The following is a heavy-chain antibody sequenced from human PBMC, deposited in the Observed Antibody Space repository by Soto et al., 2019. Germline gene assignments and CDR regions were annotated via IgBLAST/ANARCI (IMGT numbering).Heavy chain of an antibody. CDR2: ISGSGGST. CDR3: AKQSPYSNSWYDIDY. D-gene: IGHD6-13*01. J-gene: IGHJ4*02. V-gene: IGHV3-23*01. CDR1: GFTFSTYA. Sequence: EVQLLESGGGLVQPGGSLRLSCAASGFTFSTYAMNWVRQAPGMGLEWVLGISGSGGSTHYADAVKGRFTISRDNYKNTLYLQMDSLRAEDTAVYYCAKQSPYSNSWYDIDYWGRGTLVIVST.